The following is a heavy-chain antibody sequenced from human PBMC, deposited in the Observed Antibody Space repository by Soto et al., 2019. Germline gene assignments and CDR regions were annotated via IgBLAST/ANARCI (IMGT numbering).Heavy chain of an antibody. CDR2: IYHSGST. Sequence: QLQLQESGSGLVKPSQTLSLTCAVSGGSISSGGYSWSWIRQPPGKGLKGIGYIYHSGSTYYNPSRKRRATISVDRSKNQFSLKLSSVTAADTAVHYCARVPGPWGQGTLVSVSS. D-gene: IGHD3-10*01. J-gene: IGHJ5*02. CDR3: ARVPGP. CDR1: GGSISSGGYS. V-gene: IGHV4-30-2*01.